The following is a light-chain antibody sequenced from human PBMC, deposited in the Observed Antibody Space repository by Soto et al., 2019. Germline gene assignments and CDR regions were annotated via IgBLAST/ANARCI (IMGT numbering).Light chain of an antibody. V-gene: IGKV1-13*02. CDR2: DAS. J-gene: IGKJ5*01. CDR3: QQFNSSPIA. Sequence: AIQLTQSPSSLSASVGDRVTITCRASQGISSALAWYQQKPGKAPNLLIYDASSLESGVPSRFSGSGSGTDFTLPISSLQPEDFVTYYCQQFNSSPIAFGQGTRLEIK. CDR1: QGISSA.